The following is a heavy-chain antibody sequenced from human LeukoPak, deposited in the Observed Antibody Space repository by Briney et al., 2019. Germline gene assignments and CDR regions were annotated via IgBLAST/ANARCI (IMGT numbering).Heavy chain of an antibody. CDR1: EFTFRNYG. D-gene: IGHD2-15*01. CDR2: IWYDGSKK. Sequence: PGGSLRLSCAASEFTFRNYGMHWVRQAPGKGLEWVAVIWYDGSKKYYEDSVKDRFTISRDNSKNTLYLQVNSLRAEDTAVYYCARDVVSRYFDLWGRGTLVTVSS. CDR3: ARDVVSRYFDL. V-gene: IGHV3-33*01. J-gene: IGHJ2*01.